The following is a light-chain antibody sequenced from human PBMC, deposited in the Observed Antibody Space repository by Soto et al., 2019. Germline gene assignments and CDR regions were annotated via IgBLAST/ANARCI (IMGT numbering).Light chain of an antibody. CDR3: QQYASWPLT. CDR1: QSVNSN. Sequence: ETVMTQSPATLSVSPGERATLSCRASQSVNSNLAWYQQESGQPPRLLVFGASTRATGVPARFSGSVSGTEFTRTISGLQSEDFAVYFCQQYASWPLTFGGGTKVDIK. CDR2: GAS. J-gene: IGKJ4*01. V-gene: IGKV3-15*01.